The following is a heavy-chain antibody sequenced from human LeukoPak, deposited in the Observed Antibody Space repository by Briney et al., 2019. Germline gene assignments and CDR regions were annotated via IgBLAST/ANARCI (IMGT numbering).Heavy chain of an antibody. J-gene: IGHJ4*02. CDR2: INPNSGGT. CDR1: GYTFTGYY. Sequence: GASVKVSCKASGYTFTGYYMHWVRQAPGQGLEWMGWINPNSGGTNYAQKFQGRVTMTRDTSISTAYMELSRLRSDDTAVYYCARELDYGILTGYNYWGQGTLVTVSS. CDR3: ARELDYGILTGYNY. D-gene: IGHD3-9*01. V-gene: IGHV1-2*02.